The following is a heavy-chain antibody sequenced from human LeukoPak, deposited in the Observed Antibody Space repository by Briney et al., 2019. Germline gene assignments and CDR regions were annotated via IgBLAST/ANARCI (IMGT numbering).Heavy chain of an antibody. D-gene: IGHD4-17*01. V-gene: IGHV1-24*01. CDR2: FDPEDGET. J-gene: IGHJ4*02. CDR3: ATGPYGDYVAY. CDR1: GYTLTELS. Sequence: ASVKVSCTVSGYTLTELSMHWVRQAPGKGLEWMGGFDPEDGETIYARKFQGRVTITEDTSTDTAYMELSSLRSEDTAVYYCATGPYGDYVAYWGQGTLVTVSS.